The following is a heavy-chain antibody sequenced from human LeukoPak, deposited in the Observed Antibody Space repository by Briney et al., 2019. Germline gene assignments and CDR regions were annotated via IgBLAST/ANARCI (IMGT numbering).Heavy chain of an antibody. CDR1: GFTFSSYV. CDR2: ISGSGGST. J-gene: IGHJ4*02. D-gene: IGHD5-12*01. Sequence: GSLRLSCAASGFTFSSYVMSWVRQAPGKGLEWVSAISGSGGSTYYVDSVKGRFTISRDNSKNTLYLQMNSLRAEDTAVYYCAKASGYSGYDRLGYFDYWGQGTLVTVSS. V-gene: IGHV3-23*01. CDR3: AKASGYSGYDRLGYFDY.